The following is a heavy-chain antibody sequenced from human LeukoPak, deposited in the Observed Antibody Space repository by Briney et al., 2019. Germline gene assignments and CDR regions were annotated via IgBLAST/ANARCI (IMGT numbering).Heavy chain of an antibody. V-gene: IGHV3-66*01. CDR2: IYSGGST. D-gene: IGHD3-22*01. CDR1: GFTVSSNY. Sequence: QAGGSLRLSCAASGFTVSSNYMSWVRQAPGKGLEWVSVIYSGGSTYYADSVKGRFTISRDNSKNTLYLQMNSLRAEDTAVYYCASSGALYYYDSSGYYLVYWGQGTLVTVSS. CDR3: ASSGALYYYDSSGYYLVY. J-gene: IGHJ4*02.